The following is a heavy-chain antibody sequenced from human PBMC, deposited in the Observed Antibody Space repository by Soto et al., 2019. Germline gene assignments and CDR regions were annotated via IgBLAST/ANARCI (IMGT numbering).Heavy chain of an antibody. J-gene: IGHJ4*02. Sequence: SEILSLTCAVYGGSFSGYYWRWIRQPPGKGLEWIGEINHSGSTNYNPSLKSRVTISLDTSKNQFSLRLNSVTAADTAVYYCARSSIEPRVFMYPFDSWGQGTLVTVSS. V-gene: IGHV4-34*01. D-gene: IGHD6-6*01. CDR3: ARSSIEPRVFMYPFDS. CDR2: INHSGST. CDR1: GGSFSGYY.